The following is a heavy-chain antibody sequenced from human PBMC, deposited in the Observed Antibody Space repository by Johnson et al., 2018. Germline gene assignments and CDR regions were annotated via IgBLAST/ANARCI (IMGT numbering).Heavy chain of an antibody. CDR2: IIPIFGTA. CDR3: ASIWRLPPHWSGYGNYYGMDV. D-gene: IGHD3-3*01. J-gene: IGHJ6*02. CDR1: GGTFSSYA. Sequence: QVQLVQSGAEVKKPGSSVKVSCKASGGTFSSYAISWVRQAPGQGLEWMGGIIPIFGTANYAQKFQGRVTITADESTGTADMELSSLGSEDTAVYYCASIWRLPPHWSGYGNYYGMDVGGQGTTVTVSS. V-gene: IGHV1-69*01.